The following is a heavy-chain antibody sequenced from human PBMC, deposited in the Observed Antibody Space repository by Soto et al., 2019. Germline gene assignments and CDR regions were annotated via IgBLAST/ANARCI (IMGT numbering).Heavy chain of an antibody. Sequence: SETLSLTCPIYSGSFSCYYWSWIRQPPGKGLEWIGEISQSGNTNYSPSLKSRVSISIDTSKKQFSLNLASVSAADTAVYYCARAPKVSGSSQTRPDFWGPGTLVTVSS. D-gene: IGHD6-6*01. CDR2: ISQSGNT. J-gene: IGHJ4*02. V-gene: IGHV4-34*01. CDR1: SGSFSCYY. CDR3: ARAPKVSGSSQTRPDF.